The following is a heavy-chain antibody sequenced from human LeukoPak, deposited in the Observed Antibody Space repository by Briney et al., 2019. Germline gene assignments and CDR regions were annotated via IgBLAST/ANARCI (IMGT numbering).Heavy chain of an antibody. J-gene: IGHJ5*01. CDR3: ARGWGGFDS. Sequence: SETLSLTCTVSADSINSDYWSWLRQPPGKGLEWIGYIYYSGTTNYNPSLKSRVTISVDTSKNQFSLTLTSVTAADTAVYFCARGWGGFDSWGQGTLVTVSS. CDR2: IYYSGTT. D-gene: IGHD3-16*01. CDR1: ADSINSDY. V-gene: IGHV4-59*12.